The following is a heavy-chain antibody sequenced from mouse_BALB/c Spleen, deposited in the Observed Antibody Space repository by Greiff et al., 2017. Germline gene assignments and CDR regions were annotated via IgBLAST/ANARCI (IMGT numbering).Heavy chain of an antibody. CDR3: ARSGYRYDEGVYFDY. J-gene: IGHJ2*01. CDR1: GYTFTSYW. D-gene: IGHD2-14*01. CDR2: INPSTGYT. Sequence: VQRVESGAELAKPGASVKMSCKASGYTFTSYWMHWVKQRPGQGLEWIGYINPSTGYTEYNQKFKDKATLTADKSSSTAYMQLSSLTSEDSAVYYCARSGYRYDEGVYFDYWGQGTTLTVSS. V-gene: IGHV1-7*01.